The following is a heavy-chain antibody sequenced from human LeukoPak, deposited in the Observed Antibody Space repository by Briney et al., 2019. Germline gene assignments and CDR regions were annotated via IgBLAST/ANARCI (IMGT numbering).Heavy chain of an antibody. CDR1: GGSISSSSYY. CDR2: IYYSGST. D-gene: IGHD3-22*01. CDR3: ARGKLSGDSTSTFDY. J-gene: IGHJ4*02. Sequence: SETLSLTCTVSGGSISSSSYYWGWIRQPPGKGLEWIGSIYYSGSTYYNPSLKRRVTISLDTSKNQFSLKLSSVTAADTAVYYCARGKLSGDSTSTFDYWGQGTLVTVSS. V-gene: IGHV4-39*07.